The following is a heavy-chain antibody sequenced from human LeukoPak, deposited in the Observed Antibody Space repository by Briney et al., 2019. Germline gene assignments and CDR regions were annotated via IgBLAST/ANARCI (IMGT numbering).Heavy chain of an antibody. D-gene: IGHD1-7*01. Sequence: QPGGSLRLSCAASGFTLSRHWMSWVRQAPGKGLEWVANINQDGSATYYVASVKGRFTISRDNAKNSMYLQMNSLRAEDTAVYYCARWDIRGTAHQLDYWGQGTLVTVSS. CDR3: ARWDIRGTAHQLDY. CDR2: INQDGSAT. J-gene: IGHJ4*02. CDR1: GFTLSRHW. V-gene: IGHV3-7*03.